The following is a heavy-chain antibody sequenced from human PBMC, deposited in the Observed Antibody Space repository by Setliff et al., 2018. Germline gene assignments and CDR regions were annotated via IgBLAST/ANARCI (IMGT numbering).Heavy chain of an antibody. CDR2: IRTKTDGGTA. Sequence: GGSLRLSCAASGFTSSTAWMNWVRQAPGKGLEWVGRIRTKTDGGTADYAAPVKGRFIISRDDSKNLVFLQMNSLKTEDTAVYYCATGLGQYFDYWGQGSLVTVSS. CDR1: GFTSSTAW. J-gene: IGHJ4*02. D-gene: IGHD3-9*01. V-gene: IGHV3-15*07. CDR3: ATGLGQYFDY.